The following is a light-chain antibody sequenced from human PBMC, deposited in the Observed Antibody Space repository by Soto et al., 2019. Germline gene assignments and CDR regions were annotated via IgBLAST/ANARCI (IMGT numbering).Light chain of an antibody. CDR2: AAP. J-gene: IGKJ3*01. CDR3: RQANSSLRLT. CDR1: QGISSW. V-gene: IGKV1-12*01. Sequence: DLQMTQSPSSVSASVGDRVTITCRASQGISSWLAWYQQKQGKAPKLLIYAAPSWQSGVQSSFSRSGSGTDFTLALSSLQPGDYATYCRRQANSSLRLTVGPRPKVDI.